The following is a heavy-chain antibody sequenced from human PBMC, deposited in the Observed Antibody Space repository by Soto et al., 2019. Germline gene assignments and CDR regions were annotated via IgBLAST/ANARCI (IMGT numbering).Heavy chain of an antibody. V-gene: IGHV3-23*01. D-gene: IGHD6-19*01. J-gene: IGHJ4*02. CDR1: GFTFRSYA. Sequence: EVQLLESGGGLVQPGGSLRLSCAASGFTFRSYAMSWVRQAPGKGLEWVSAISGSGGSTYYAASVKGRFTISRDNSKNTLYLQMNSLRAEDTAVYYCRGAVAGQFDYCCQGTLVTVSS. CDR2: ISGSGGST. CDR3: RGAVAGQFDY.